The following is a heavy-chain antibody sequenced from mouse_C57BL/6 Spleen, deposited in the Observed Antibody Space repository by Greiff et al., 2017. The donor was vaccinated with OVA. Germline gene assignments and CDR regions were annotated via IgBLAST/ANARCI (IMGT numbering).Heavy chain of an antibody. V-gene: IGHV1-55*01. CDR2: IYPGSGST. CDR3: AREDYYSNSYFDY. Sequence: VKLQQPGAELVKPGASVKMSCKASGYTFTSYWITWVKQRPGQGLEWIGDIYPGSGSTNYNEKFKSKATLTVDTSSSTAYMQLSSLTSEDSAVYYCAREDYYSNSYFDYWGQGTTLTVSS. D-gene: IGHD2-5*01. CDR1: GYTFTSYW. J-gene: IGHJ2*01.